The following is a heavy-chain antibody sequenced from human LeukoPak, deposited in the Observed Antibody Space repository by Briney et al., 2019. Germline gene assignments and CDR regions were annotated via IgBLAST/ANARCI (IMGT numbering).Heavy chain of an antibody. J-gene: IGHJ4*02. CDR2: IDHNGNT. D-gene: IGHD5/OR15-5a*01. CDR3: ARDYSDVYD. Sequence: PSETLSLSCTVYGGSFIGYYWSWIRQPPGKGLQWIGEIDHNGNTNYIPSLKSRLTISVDTSKNQFSLRLTAVTAADTAVYYCARDYSDVYDWGQGTLVTVSS. V-gene: IGHV4-34*01. CDR1: GGSFIGYY.